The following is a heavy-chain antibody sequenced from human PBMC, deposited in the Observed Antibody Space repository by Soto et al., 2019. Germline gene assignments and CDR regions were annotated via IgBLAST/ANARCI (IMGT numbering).Heavy chain of an antibody. CDR3: ARAGDTMVRGVIIMNYYGMDV. J-gene: IGHJ6*02. CDR2: VHHSGIT. V-gene: IGHV4-38-2*01. CDR1: GYSISSGYY. D-gene: IGHD3-10*01. Sequence: SETLSLTCVVSGYSISSGYYWGWIRQPPGKGLEWIGNVHHSGITYYNPSLKSRVSISRDTSKNHYSLNLSSVTAADTAVYYCARAGDTMVRGVIIMNYYGMDVWGHGTTVTVSS.